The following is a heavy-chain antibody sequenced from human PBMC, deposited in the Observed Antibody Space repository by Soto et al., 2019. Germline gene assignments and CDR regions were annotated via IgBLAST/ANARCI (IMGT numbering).Heavy chain of an antibody. J-gene: IGHJ2*01. CDR2: VYYSGTT. V-gene: IGHV4-30-4*01. Sequence: PSETLSLTCTVSGASINNNYYYWSWISKTPGKGLEWIGYVYYSGTTDYIPSLKSRLSMSIDKSQNQFTLKLNSVTAADTATYYCARMSYFYDKWYFDLWGRGTLVTVS. CDR3: ARMSYFYDKWYFDL. CDR1: GASINNNYYY. D-gene: IGHD3-22*01.